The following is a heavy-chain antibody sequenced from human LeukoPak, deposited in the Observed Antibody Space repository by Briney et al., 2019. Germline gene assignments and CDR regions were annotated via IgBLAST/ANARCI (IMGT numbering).Heavy chain of an antibody. CDR1: GGSISSNNW. Sequence: SETLSLTCAVSGGSISSNNWWSWVRQPPGKGPEGSGEIYHSGSTNYNPSVKSRVTISVDKSKNQFSLKLSSVTAADTAVYYCARDTTRARYSSDWGQGTLVTVSS. CDR2: IYHSGST. V-gene: IGHV4-4*02. CDR3: ARDTTRARYSSD. D-gene: IGHD6-25*01. J-gene: IGHJ4*02.